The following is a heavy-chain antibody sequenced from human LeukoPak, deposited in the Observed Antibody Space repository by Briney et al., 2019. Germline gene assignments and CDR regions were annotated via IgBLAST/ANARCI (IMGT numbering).Heavy chain of an antibody. CDR2: ISGGGGST. J-gene: IGHJ4*02. Sequence: GGSLRLSCAASGFTFSSYAMSWVRQAPGKGLEWVSAISGGGGSTYYADSVKGRFTISRDNSKNTLYLQMNSLRAEDTAVYYCAESTYYDFWSGQFDYWGQGTLVTVSS. V-gene: IGHV3-23*01. D-gene: IGHD3-3*01. CDR3: AESTYYDFWSGQFDY. CDR1: GFTFSSYA.